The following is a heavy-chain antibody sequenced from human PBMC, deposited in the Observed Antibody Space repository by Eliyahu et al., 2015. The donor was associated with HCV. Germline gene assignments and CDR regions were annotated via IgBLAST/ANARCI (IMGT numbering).Heavy chain of an antibody. CDR3: ARDCYDFWSGYYCGYFDY. CDR2: ISAYNGNT. D-gene: IGHD3-3*01. V-gene: IGHV1-18*04. J-gene: IGHJ4*02. Sequence: QVQLVQSGAEVKKPGASVKVSCKASGYTFTSYGISWVRQAPGQGLEWMGWISAYNGNTNYAQKLQGRSHHDHKHTPNPTHMELRSLRSDDTAVYYCARDCYDFWSGYYCGYFDYWGQGTLVTVSS. CDR1: GYTFTSYG.